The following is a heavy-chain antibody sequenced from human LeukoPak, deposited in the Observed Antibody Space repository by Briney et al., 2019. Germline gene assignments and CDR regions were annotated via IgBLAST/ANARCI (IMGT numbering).Heavy chain of an antibody. CDR1: GGSISSSNW. CDR2: IYHSGST. J-gene: IGHJ4*02. Sequence: SGTLSLTCAVSGGSISSSNWWSWVRQPPGKGLEWIGEIYHSGSTNYNPSLKSRVTISVDKSKNQFSLKLSSVTAADTAVYYCARASGYSSGWYAVPDFDYWGQGTLVTVSS. CDR3: ARASGYSSGWYAVPDFDY. V-gene: IGHV4-4*02. D-gene: IGHD6-19*01.